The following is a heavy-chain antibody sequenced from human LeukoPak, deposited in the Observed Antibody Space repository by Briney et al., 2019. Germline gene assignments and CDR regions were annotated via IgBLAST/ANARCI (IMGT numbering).Heavy chain of an antibody. CDR1: GFTFSSYG. D-gene: IGHD5-18*01. CDR3: ARSDNTGYMDV. Sequence: GGSLRLSCAASGFTFSSYGMHWVRQAPGKGLEWVAVIWYDGSNKYYADSVKGRFTISRDNFKNTLYLQMNSLRAEDTAVYYCARSDNTGYMDVWGKGTTVTVSS. V-gene: IGHV3-33*01. CDR2: IWYDGSNK. J-gene: IGHJ6*03.